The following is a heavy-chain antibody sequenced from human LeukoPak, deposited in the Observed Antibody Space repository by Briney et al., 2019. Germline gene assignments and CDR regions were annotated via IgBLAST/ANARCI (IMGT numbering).Heavy chain of an antibody. CDR2: INPSGGST. CDR3: ARDPRRLEWSYYYYSGMDV. CDR1: GYTFTSYY. V-gene: IGHV1-46*01. J-gene: IGHJ6*02. Sequence: AAVKVSCKTSGYTFTSYYMHWVRQAPGQGLEGMGIINPSGGSTSYEQKFQGRVTMTRDTPTSTVYLELRSLRSEETAVYYCARDPRRLEWSYYYYSGMDVWGQGRMVTVSS. D-gene: IGHD3-3*01.